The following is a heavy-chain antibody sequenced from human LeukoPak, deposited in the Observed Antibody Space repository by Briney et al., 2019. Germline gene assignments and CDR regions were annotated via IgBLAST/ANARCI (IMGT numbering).Heavy chain of an antibody. CDR2: IYYSGST. D-gene: IGHD6-19*01. J-gene: IGHJ6*02. CDR3: ARGREQWPNYYYGMDV. Sequence: SETLSLTCTVSGGSISSYYWSWLRQPPGKGLEWIGYIYYSGSTNYNPSLKSRVTISVDTSKNQFSLKLSSVAAADTAVYYCARGREQWPNYYYGMDVWGQGTTVTVSS. CDR1: GGSISSYY. V-gene: IGHV4-59*01.